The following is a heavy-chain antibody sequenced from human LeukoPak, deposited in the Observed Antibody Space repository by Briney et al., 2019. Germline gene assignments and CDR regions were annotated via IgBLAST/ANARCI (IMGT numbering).Heavy chain of an antibody. Sequence: ASVKVSCKASGYIFISYGISWVRQAPGQGLEWMGWISSYNAYTNNAQKLQGRVTMTTDTSTSTAYMELRSLRSDDTAVYYCAKMAPGYSGYEWESPKPALDHWGQGTLVTVSS. CDR1: GYIFISYG. V-gene: IGHV1-18*01. J-gene: IGHJ4*02. CDR3: AKMAPGYSGYEWESPKPALDH. D-gene: IGHD5-12*01. CDR2: ISSYNAYT.